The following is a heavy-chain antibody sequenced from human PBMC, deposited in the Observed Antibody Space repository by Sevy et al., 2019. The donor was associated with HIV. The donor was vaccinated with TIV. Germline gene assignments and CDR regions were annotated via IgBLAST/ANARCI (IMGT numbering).Heavy chain of an antibody. J-gene: IGHJ4*02. Sequence: GSLRLSCAASGFTFSSYSMNWVRQAPGKGLEWVSSISSSSSYIYYADSVKGRFTISRDNAKNLLYLQMNSLRAEDTAVYYCARDADSYYDILTGYYPYYFDYWGQRTLVTVSS. CDR1: GFTFSSYS. D-gene: IGHD3-9*01. V-gene: IGHV3-21*01. CDR3: ARDADSYYDILTGYYPYYFDY. CDR2: ISSSSSYI.